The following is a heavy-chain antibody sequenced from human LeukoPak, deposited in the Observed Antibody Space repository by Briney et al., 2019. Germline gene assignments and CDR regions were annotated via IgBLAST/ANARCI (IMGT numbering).Heavy chain of an antibody. V-gene: IGHV3-7*03. CDR3: ANEIRPNDY. CDR2: IKQDGGEK. Sequence: GGSLRLSCAASGFTFSTYWMNWVRQAPGKGLEWVVNIKQDGGEKSYVDSVKGRFTISRDNANNSLYLQMNSLRAEDTAVYYCANEIRPNDYWGQGTLVTVSS. D-gene: IGHD4-17*01. CDR1: GFTFSTYW. J-gene: IGHJ4*02.